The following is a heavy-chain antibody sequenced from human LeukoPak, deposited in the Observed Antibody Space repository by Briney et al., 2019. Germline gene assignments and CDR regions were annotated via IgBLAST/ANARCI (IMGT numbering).Heavy chain of an antibody. V-gene: IGHV3-21*01. Sequence: GGSLRLSCAASGFSFSTYGMSWVRQAPGKGLEWVSSIRSSTTYVYYADSVKGRFTISRDNAKNSLYLQMNSLRAEDTAVYYCARDSLTMIVGRQKRGLDYWGQGTLVTVSS. CDR1: GFSFSTYG. D-gene: IGHD3-22*01. CDR2: IRSSTTYV. CDR3: ARDSLTMIVGRQKRGLDY. J-gene: IGHJ4*02.